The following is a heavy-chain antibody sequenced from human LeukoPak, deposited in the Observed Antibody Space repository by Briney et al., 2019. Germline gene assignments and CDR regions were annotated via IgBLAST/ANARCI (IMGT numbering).Heavy chain of an antibody. CDR2: IYYSGST. J-gene: IGHJ4*02. V-gene: IGHV4-39*07. D-gene: IGHD1-26*01. CDR3: ARAQPSRWELRCDY. Sequence: PSETLSLTCTVSGGSISSSSYYWGWIRQPPGKGLEWIGSIYYSGSTYYNPSLKSRVTISVDTSKNQFSLKLSSVTAADTAVYYCARAQPSRWELRCDYWGQGTLVTVSS. CDR1: GGSISSSSYY.